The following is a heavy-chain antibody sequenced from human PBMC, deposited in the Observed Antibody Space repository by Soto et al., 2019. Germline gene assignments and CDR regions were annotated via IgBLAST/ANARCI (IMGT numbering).Heavy chain of an antibody. V-gene: IGHV4-34*01. Sequence: SETLPLTCAVFGGSFSGYYWSWIRQPPGKGLEWIGEINHSGSTNYNPSLKSRVTISVDTSKNQFSLKLSSVTAADTAVYYCARGLSYVRFFDYWGQGTLVTVSS. CDR1: GGSFSGYY. J-gene: IGHJ4*02. D-gene: IGHD1-26*01. CDR2: INHSGST. CDR3: ARGLSYVRFFDY.